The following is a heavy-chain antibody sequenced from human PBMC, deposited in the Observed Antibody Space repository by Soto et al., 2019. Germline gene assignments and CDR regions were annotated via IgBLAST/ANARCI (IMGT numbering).Heavy chain of an antibody. CDR3: ERGKSWSGYDFDFDN. J-gene: IGHJ4*02. CDR1: GYNFTSYG. Sequence: ASVKVSCKASGYNFTSYGISWVQQAPGQGLEWMGWISAYNGNTNYAQKLQGRVTMTTDTSTSTAYMELRSLRSDDTAVYYCERGKSWSGYDFDFDNWGQGTLVNVS. CDR2: ISAYNGNT. V-gene: IGHV1-18*01. D-gene: IGHD5-12*01.